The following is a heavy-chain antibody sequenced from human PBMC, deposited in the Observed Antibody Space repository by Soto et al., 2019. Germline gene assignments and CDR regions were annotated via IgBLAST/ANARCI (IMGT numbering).Heavy chain of an antibody. CDR2: ISAYNGNT. CDR3: ARDVWGYDFWRGWYGMDV. J-gene: IGHJ6*02. CDR1: GYTFTSYG. Sequence: QVQLVQSGAEVKKPGASVRVSCKASGYTFTSYGISWVRQAPGQGLEWMGWISAYNGNTNYAQKLQGRVTMTTDTSTSTAYMELRGLSSDDTAVYYCARDVWGYDFWRGWYGMDVWGQGTTVTVSS. V-gene: IGHV1-18*01. D-gene: IGHD3-3*01.